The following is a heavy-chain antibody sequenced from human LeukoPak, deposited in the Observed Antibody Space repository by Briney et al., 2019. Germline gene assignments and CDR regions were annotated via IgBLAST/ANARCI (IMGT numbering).Heavy chain of an antibody. V-gene: IGHV6-1*01. D-gene: IGHD6-13*01. Sequence: SQTLSLTCAISGDSLFNNSAAWNWIRQSPSRGLEWLGRTYYRSKWYNDYAVSVTSRITISPDTSKNPFSLQLKSVTPEDTAVYYCARGRSWGESGFDYWGQGTLVTVSS. CDR3: ARGRSWGESGFDY. CDR1: GDSLFNNSAA. CDR2: TYYRSKWYN. J-gene: IGHJ4*02.